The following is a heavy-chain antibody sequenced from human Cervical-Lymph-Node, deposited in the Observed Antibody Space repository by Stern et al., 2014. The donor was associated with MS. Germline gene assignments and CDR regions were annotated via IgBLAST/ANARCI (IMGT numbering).Heavy chain of an antibody. Sequence: QLQLQESGPGLVKPSGTLSLTCAVSGGSVSSTNWWSWVRQSPGKGLEWIGNIYHSGASNYSPSLRSRVSISLDNSKNHLSLHLTSVTAADTAVYYCARERQQYCNSEGCSYWYFDLWGRGTLVTVSS. CDR1: GGSVSSTNW. CDR3: ARERQQYCNSEGCSYWYFDL. V-gene: IGHV4-4*02. CDR2: IYHSGAS. D-gene: IGHD2/OR15-2a*01. J-gene: IGHJ2*01.